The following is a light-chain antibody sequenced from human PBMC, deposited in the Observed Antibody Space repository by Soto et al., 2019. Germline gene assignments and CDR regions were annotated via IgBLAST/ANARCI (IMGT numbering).Light chain of an antibody. J-gene: IGKJ1*01. CDR1: QSLVNSDGNTY. V-gene: IGKV2-30*01. Sequence: DVVMTQSPLSLPVTLGQPASISCRSSQSLVNSDGNTYLNWFQQRPGQSPRRLIYKVSNRDSGVQDRFSGIGSGSVFILKISRVEAEDVGGYYCMQGTHWPPTFGQGTKVEIK. CDR2: KVS. CDR3: MQGTHWPPT.